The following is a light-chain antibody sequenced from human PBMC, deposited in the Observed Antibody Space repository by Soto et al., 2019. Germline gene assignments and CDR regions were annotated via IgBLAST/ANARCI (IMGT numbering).Light chain of an antibody. J-gene: IGKJ1*01. CDR3: QQHASYPRD. CDR2: EAS. Sequence: DIQMTQSPSSLSASVGDRVTISCRASQTVNSYLNWYQQKSGKAPKVLIYEASTLKSGVPSRFSGSGYGTDFTLTISSLQPEDFATYYCQQHASYPRDFGQGTKVEIK. CDR1: QTVNSY. V-gene: IGKV1-39*01.